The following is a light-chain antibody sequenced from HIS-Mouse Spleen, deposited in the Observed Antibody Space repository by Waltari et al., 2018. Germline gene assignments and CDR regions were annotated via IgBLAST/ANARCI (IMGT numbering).Light chain of an antibody. V-gene: IGLV2-11*01. CDR3: CSYAGSYTGV. Sequence: QSALTQPRSVSGSPGQSVTISCTGTSRDVGGYNYVSWYQQPPGKAPKLMIYDVSKRPSGVPDRFSGSKSGNTASLTISGLQAEDEADYYCCSYAGSYTGVFGTGTKVTVL. CDR1: SRDVGGYNY. J-gene: IGLJ1*01. CDR2: DVS.